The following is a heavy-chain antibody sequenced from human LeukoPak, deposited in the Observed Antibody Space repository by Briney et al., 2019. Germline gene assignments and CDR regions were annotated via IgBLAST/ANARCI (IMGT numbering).Heavy chain of an antibody. J-gene: IGHJ4*02. CDR1: GYTFSSYG. CDR3: ARAGAAAGTPFDY. D-gene: IGHD6-13*01. V-gene: IGHV1-18*01. Sequence: GASVKVSCMDSGYTFSSYGISWVRQAPGPGLEWMGWITSYNGNTKYAQQLQGRVTMTTDTSTGTAYMELRSLRSDDAAVYYCARAGAAAGTPFDYWGQGTLVTVSS. CDR2: ITSYNGNT.